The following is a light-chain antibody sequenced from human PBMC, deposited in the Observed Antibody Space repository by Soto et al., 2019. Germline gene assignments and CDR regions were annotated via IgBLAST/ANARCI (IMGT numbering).Light chain of an antibody. V-gene: IGKV1-5*03. CDR2: KAS. CDR3: QQYNSYPWT. Sequence: IQMTQSPSTLSASVGDRVTFTCRASQSISTWLAWYQQKPGEAPQLLIYKASTLEVGVPSRFSDSGSGTDFTLTINTLQPADFATYYCQQYNSYPWTFGQGTKV. J-gene: IGKJ1*01. CDR1: QSISTW.